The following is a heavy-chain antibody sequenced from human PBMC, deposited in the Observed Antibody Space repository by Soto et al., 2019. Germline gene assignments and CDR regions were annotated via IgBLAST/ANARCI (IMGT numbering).Heavy chain of an antibody. V-gene: IGHV1-24*01. Sequence: ASVKVSCKVSGYTLTELSMHWVRQAPGKGLEWMGGFDPEDGETIYAQKFQGRVTMTEDTSTDTAYMELSSLRSEGTAVYYCATGAITIFGVVIVMSAFDIWGQGTMVTVSS. CDR2: FDPEDGET. J-gene: IGHJ3*02. CDR3: ATGAITIFGVVIVMSAFDI. D-gene: IGHD3-3*01. CDR1: GYTLTELS.